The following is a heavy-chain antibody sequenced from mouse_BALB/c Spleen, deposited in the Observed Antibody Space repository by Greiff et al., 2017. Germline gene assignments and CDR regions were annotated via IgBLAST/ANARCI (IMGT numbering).Heavy chain of an antibody. CDR3: ARTYGNWYFDV. Sequence: EVQLQQSGPELVKPGASVKMSCTASGYTFTSYVMHWVKQKPGQGLEWIGYINPYNDGTKYNEKFKGKATLTSDKSSSTAYMELSSLTSEDSAVYYCARTYGNWYFDVWGAGTTVTVSS. CDR1: GYTFTSYV. CDR2: INPYNDGT. V-gene: IGHV1-14*01. J-gene: IGHJ1*01. D-gene: IGHD2-10*02.